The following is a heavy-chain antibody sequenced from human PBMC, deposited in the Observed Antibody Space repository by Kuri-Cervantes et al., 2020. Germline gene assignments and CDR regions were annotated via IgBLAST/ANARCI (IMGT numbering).Heavy chain of an antibody. Sequence: ASVKVSCKASGGTFSSYAISWVRQAPGQGLEWMGWINPNSGGTNYAQKFQGWVTMTRDTSISTAYMELSRLRSDDTAVYYCARGEGYCSGGSCYRFDYWGQGTLVTVSS. CDR3: ARGEGYCSGGSCYRFDY. J-gene: IGHJ4*02. V-gene: IGHV1-2*04. D-gene: IGHD2-15*01. CDR2: INPNSGGT. CDR1: GGTFSSYA.